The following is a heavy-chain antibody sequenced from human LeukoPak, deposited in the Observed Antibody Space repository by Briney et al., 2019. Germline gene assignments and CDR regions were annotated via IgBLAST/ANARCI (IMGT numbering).Heavy chain of an antibody. J-gene: IGHJ4*02. CDR1: GYSFTSYW. CDR2: IYPGDSDT. Sequence: GESLQISCQGSGYSFTSYWIGWVRQMPGKGLEWMGIIYPGDSDTRYSPSFQGQVTISADKSISTAYLQWSSLKAPDTAMYYCATRYSGSYYDPFDYWGQGTLVTVSS. D-gene: IGHD1-26*01. V-gene: IGHV5-51*01. CDR3: ATRYSGSYYDPFDY.